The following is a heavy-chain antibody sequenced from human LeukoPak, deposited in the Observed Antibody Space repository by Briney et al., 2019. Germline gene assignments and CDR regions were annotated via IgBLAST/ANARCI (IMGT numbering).Heavy chain of an antibody. Sequence: GGSLRLSCAASGFTFSSYEMNCVRQAPGKWLEWDSYISSSGSTIYYADSVKGRFTISRDNAKNSLYLQMNSLRAEDTAVYYCALTTVTPDDYWGQGTLVTVSS. CDR3: ALTTVTPDDY. CDR2: ISSSGSTI. CDR1: GFTFSSYE. V-gene: IGHV3-48*03. J-gene: IGHJ4*02. D-gene: IGHD4-17*01.